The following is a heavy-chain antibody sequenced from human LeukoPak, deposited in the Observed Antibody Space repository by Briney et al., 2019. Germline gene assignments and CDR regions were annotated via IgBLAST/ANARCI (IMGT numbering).Heavy chain of an antibody. CDR3: AKADSSGYYGGAFDI. CDR1: GFTFSRYA. V-gene: IGHV3-23*01. Sequence: PGGSLRLSCAASGFTFSRYAMSWVRQAPGKGLEWVSAIVGSAASTYYADSVKGRFTISRDNSKNTLYLQMNSLRAEDTAVYYCAKADSSGYYGGAFDIWGQGTMVTVSS. J-gene: IGHJ3*02. CDR2: IVGSAAST. D-gene: IGHD3-22*01.